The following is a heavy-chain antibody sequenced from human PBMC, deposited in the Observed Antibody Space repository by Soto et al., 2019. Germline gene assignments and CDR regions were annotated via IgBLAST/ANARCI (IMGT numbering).Heavy chain of an antibody. CDR3: ARDPASRGYYGDY. Sequence: QVQLVESGGGVVQPGRSLRLSCAAAGFTFSSYGMHWVRQAPGQGLEWVAVIWDDGSNKYYADSVKGRFTISRDNSKNTLYLQMNSLRAEDTAVYYCARDPASRGYYGDYWGQGTLVTVSS. CDR1: GFTFSSYG. J-gene: IGHJ4*02. D-gene: IGHD3-22*01. V-gene: IGHV3-33*01. CDR2: IWDDGSNK.